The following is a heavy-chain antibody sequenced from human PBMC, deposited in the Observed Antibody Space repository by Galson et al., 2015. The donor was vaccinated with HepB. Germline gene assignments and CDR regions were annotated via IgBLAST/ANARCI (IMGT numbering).Heavy chain of an antibody. CDR3: TRGSFGQWLVNGFDY. Sequence: SLRLSCAASGFTFGDYAMSWFCQAPGKGLEWVGFIRSKAYGGTTEYAASVKGRFTISRDDSKSIAYLQMNSLKTEDTAVYYCTRGSFGQWLVNGFDYWGQGTLVTVSS. D-gene: IGHD6-19*01. CDR1: GFTFGDYA. CDR2: IRSKAYGGTT. V-gene: IGHV3-49*03. J-gene: IGHJ4*02.